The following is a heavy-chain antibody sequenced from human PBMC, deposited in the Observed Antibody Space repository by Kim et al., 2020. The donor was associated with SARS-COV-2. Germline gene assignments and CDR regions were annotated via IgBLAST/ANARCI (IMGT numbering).Heavy chain of an antibody. D-gene: IGHD5-18*01. J-gene: IGHJ4*02. CDR1: GGSISSSNL. CDR2: IYHSGST. Sequence: SETLSLTCAVSGGSISSSNLWSWVRQPPGKGLEWIGEIYHSGSTNYNPSLKSRVTISVDKSKNQFSLKLSSVTAADTAVYYCARDLEYSYGFDYWGQGTLVTVSS. CDR3: ARDLEYSYGFDY. V-gene: IGHV4-4*02.